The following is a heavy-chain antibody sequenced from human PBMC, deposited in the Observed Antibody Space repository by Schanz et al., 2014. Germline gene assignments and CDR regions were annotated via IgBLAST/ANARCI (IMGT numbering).Heavy chain of an antibody. CDR3: ARPALWFGDNCFDP. Sequence: EVQLVESVGGLVQPGGSLRLSCAASGFTFSSYWMHWVRQVPGKGLVWVSRIKSDGSSTSYADSVKGRFTISRDNAKNTLYLQMSSLRAEDTAVYYCARPALWFGDNCFDPWGQGTLVTVSS. J-gene: IGHJ5*02. V-gene: IGHV3-74*01. CDR1: GFTFSSYW. CDR2: IKSDGSST. D-gene: IGHD3-10*01.